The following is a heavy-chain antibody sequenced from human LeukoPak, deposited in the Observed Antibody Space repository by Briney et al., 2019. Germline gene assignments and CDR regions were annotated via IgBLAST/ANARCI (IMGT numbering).Heavy chain of an antibody. CDR1: GDRVSSNSPA. D-gene: IGHD3-22*01. J-gene: IGHJ4*02. Sequence: SQTLSLTCAISGDRVSSNSPAWNWIRQSPSRGLEWLGRTYYRSKWYNGYAVSVKSRITINPDTSKNKFSLHLNSVTPEDTAVYYCARSSGHIDYWGQGTLVTVSS. CDR2: TYYRSKWYN. CDR3: ARSSGHIDY. V-gene: IGHV6-1*01.